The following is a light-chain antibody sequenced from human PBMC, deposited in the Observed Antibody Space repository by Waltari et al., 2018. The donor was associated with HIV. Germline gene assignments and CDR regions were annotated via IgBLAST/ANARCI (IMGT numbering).Light chain of an antibody. CDR3: SSYTSSSSYV. J-gene: IGLJ1*01. CDR1: SSDVGAYNY. V-gene: IGLV2-14*01. CDR2: GVS. Sequence: QSALPQPASVSGSPGQSIPISCTGTSSDVGAYNYVSWYQQHPGKAPKLMIYGVSNLPSWVSNRFSGSKSGNTASLTISGLQAEDDADYYCSSYTSSSSYVFGTGTKVTVL.